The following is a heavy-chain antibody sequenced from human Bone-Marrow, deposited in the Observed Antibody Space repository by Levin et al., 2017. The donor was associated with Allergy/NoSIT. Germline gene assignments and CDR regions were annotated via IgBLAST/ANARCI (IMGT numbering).Heavy chain of an antibody. V-gene: IGHV4-34*01. J-gene: IGHJ4*02. D-gene: IGHD6-19*01. Sequence: SETLSLTCAVYGGSFSGYYWSWIRQPPGKGLEWIGEINHSGSTNYNPSLKSRVTISVDTSKNQFSLKLSSVTAADTAVYYCASIAVSEDFDYWGQGTLVTVSS. CDR1: GGSFSGYY. CDR3: ASIAVSEDFDY. CDR2: INHSGST.